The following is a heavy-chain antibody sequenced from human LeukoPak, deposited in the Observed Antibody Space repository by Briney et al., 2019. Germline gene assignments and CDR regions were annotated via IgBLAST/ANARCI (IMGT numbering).Heavy chain of an antibody. J-gene: IGHJ4*02. V-gene: IGHV1-69*05. CDR2: IIPNFGTV. D-gene: IGHD4-17*01. Sequence: SVKVSCKGGTSTNYAISWVRQAPGQGLEWMGGIIPNFGTVNYAQKFQGRVTITTDESTSTAYMELRSLRSDDTAVYYCATGGYGDYGVDYWGQGTLVTVSS. CDR3: ATGGYGDYGVDY. CDR1: GTSTNYA.